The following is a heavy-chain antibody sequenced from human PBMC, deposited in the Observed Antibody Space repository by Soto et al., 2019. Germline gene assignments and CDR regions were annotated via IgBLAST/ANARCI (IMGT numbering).Heavy chain of an antibody. CDR1: GGSISSYY. CDR2: IYYSGST. J-gene: IGHJ4*02. D-gene: IGHD6-13*01. Sequence: SETLSLTCTVSGGSISSYYWSWIRQPPGKGLEWIGYIYYSGSTNYNPSLKSRVTISVDTSKNQFSLKLSSVTAADTAVYYCARRAAAGASDDYRGQGTLVTVSS. V-gene: IGHV4-59*01. CDR3: ARRAAAGASDDY.